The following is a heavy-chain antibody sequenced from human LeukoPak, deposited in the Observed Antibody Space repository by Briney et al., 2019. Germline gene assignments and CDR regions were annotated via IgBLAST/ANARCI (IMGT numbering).Heavy chain of an antibody. J-gene: IGHJ6*03. CDR1: GFTFSSYG. D-gene: IGHD3-9*01. CDR3: AKAQEIEYYDILTGGHYYYYYMDV. CDR2: ISYDGSNK. Sequence: GGSLRLSCAASGFTFSSYGMHWVRQAPGKGLEWVAVISYDGSNKYYADSVKGRFTISRDNSKNTLYLQMNSLRAEDTAVYYCAKAQEIEYYDILTGGHYYYYYMDVWGKGTTVTVSS. V-gene: IGHV3-30*18.